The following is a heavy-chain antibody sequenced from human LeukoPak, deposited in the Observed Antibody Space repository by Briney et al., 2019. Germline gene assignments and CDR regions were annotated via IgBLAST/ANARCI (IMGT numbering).Heavy chain of an antibody. CDR1: GGTFSSYA. CDR3: ARAGKRSYGDAYFDY. Sequence: SVRVSCKASGGTFSSYAISWVRQAPGQGLEWMGGFIPIFGTANYAQKFQGRVTITADESTSTAYMELSSLRSEDTAVYYCARAGKRSYGDAYFDYWGQGTLVTVSS. D-gene: IGHD5-18*01. CDR2: FIPIFGTA. V-gene: IGHV1-69*13. J-gene: IGHJ4*02.